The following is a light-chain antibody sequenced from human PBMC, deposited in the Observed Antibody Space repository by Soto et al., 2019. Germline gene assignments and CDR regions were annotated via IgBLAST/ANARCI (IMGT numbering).Light chain of an antibody. V-gene: IGLV1-40*01. Sequence: QSVLTQPPSVSGAPGQRVTISCTGSSSNIGTNYDVHWYQQFPGTAPRLLIYANSHRPSGVPDRFSASRSGTSASLAITGLQAEDEADYYCQSYDNSLRGSVFGGGTKLTVL. J-gene: IGLJ2*01. CDR1: SSNIGTNYD. CDR3: QSYDNSLRGSV. CDR2: ANS.